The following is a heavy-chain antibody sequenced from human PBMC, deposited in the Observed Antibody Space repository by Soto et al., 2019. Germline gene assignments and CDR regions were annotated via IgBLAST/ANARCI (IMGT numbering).Heavy chain of an antibody. CDR1: GFSFSTYN. J-gene: IGHJ4*02. V-gene: IGHV3-48*02. CDR2: ISSRSSTI. CDR3: ARAIAVGSTSLDY. Sequence: GGSLRLSCAASGFSFSTYNMNWVRQAPGRGLEWVSYISSRSSTIYHADSVKGRFTISGDNAKNSLYLQMDSLRDEDTAVYFCARAIAVGSTSLDYWGLGTRVTVSS. D-gene: IGHD6-19*01.